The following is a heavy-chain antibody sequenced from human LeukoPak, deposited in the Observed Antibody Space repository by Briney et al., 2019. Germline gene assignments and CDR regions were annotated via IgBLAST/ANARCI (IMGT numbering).Heavy chain of an antibody. CDR3: ARDRRSNWFDP. J-gene: IGHJ5*02. V-gene: IGHV4-39*07. D-gene: IGHD3-10*01. Sequence: SETLSLTCTVSGGSISSSSYYWGWIRQPPGKGLEWIGSIYYSGSNYYNPSLKSRVTISVDTSKNQFSLKLSSVTAADTAVYYCARDRRSNWFDPWGQGTLVTVSS. CDR1: GGSISSSSYY. CDR2: IYYSGSN.